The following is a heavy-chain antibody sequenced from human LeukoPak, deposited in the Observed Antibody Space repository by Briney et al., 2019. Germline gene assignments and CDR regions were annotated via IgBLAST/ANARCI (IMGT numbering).Heavy chain of an antibody. Sequence: ASVKVSCKASGYTFTSYYMHWVRQAPGQGLEWMGIINPSGGSTSYAQKFQGRVTMTRDTSTSTVYIELSSLRSEDTAVYYCARVIAARGAFDIWGQGTMVTVSS. CDR3: ARVIAARGAFDI. V-gene: IGHV1-46*01. CDR2: INPSGGST. D-gene: IGHD6-6*01. J-gene: IGHJ3*02. CDR1: GYTFTSYY.